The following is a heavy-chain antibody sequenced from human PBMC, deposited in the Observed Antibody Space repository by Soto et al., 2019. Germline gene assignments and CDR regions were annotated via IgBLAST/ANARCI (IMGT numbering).Heavy chain of an antibody. CDR3: AKDAPSVTIFGKGYFDH. CDR2: LTGNGGGT. V-gene: IGHV3-23*01. Sequence: GGSLRLSCAASGFTFSNFAMSWARQAPGKGLEWVSSLTGNGGGTYYADSVKGRFTISRDNSKNTLYLQMNSLRAEDTAVYYCAKDAPSVTIFGKGYFDHWGQGALVTVSS. J-gene: IGHJ4*02. CDR1: GFTFSNFA. D-gene: IGHD3-3*01.